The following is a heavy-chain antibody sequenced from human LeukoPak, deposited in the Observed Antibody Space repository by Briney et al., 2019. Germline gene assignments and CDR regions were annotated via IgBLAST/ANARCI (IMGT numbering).Heavy chain of an antibody. Sequence: PSETLSLTCAVYGGSFSGYYWSWIRQPPGKGLEWIGEINHSGSTNYNPSLKSRVTISVDTSKNQFSLKLSSVTAADTAVYYCARGGIAAAGTVGSNNWFDPWGQGTLVTVSS. V-gene: IGHV4-34*01. D-gene: IGHD6-13*01. J-gene: IGHJ5*02. CDR1: GGSFSGYY. CDR2: INHSGST. CDR3: ARGGIAAAGTVGSNNWFDP.